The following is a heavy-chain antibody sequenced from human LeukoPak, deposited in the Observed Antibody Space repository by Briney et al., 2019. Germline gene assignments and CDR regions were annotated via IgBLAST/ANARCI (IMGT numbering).Heavy chain of an antibody. J-gene: IGHJ4*02. Sequence: GGSLRLSCEASGFTFSSYSMNWVRQAPGKGLEWVSYISSSSSTIYYADSVKGRFTISRDNAKNSLYLQMNSLRAEDTAVYYCARDPHPYDFWSGYYSYWGQGTLVTVSS. CDR2: ISSSSSTI. V-gene: IGHV3-48*01. D-gene: IGHD3-3*01. CDR1: GFTFSSYS. CDR3: ARDPHPYDFWSGYYSY.